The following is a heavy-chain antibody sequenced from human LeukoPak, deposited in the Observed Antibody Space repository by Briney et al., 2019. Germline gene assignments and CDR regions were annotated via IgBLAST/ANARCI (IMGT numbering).Heavy chain of an antibody. CDR1: GFTFDDYA. Sequence: PGRSLRLACAASGFTFDDYAMHWVRQAPGKGLEWVSGISWNSGSIGYADSVKGRFTISRDNAKNSLYLQMNSLRAEDTALYYCAKEIGGNRGGALDYWGQGTLVTVSS. D-gene: IGHD4-23*01. V-gene: IGHV3-9*01. CDR3: AKEIGGNRGGALDY. CDR2: ISWNSGSI. J-gene: IGHJ4*02.